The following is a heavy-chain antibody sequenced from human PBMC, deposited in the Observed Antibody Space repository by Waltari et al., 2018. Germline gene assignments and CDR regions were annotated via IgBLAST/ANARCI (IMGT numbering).Heavy chain of an antibody. CDR3: AREDLAVRKTGGFDY. J-gene: IGHJ4*02. CDR1: GDSISSADYY. CDR2: VSSTGGS. D-gene: IGHD6-19*01. V-gene: IGHV4-61*02. Sequence: QVLLQESGPGLVQASQTLSLTCTVSGDSISSADYYWRWMRRPAGKEMPRIGRVSSTGGSHYDASLKRRAPISVDSCKNEFSLRLTSVTAADAATYYCAREDLAVRKTGGFDYWGQGVMVSVSS.